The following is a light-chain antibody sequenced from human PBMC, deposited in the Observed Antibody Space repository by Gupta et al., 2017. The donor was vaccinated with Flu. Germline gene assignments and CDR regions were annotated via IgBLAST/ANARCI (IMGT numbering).Light chain of an antibody. CDR3: QQYNIWPLWT. CDR1: QSVRSN. V-gene: IGKV3-15*01. CDR2: GAS. Sequence: ATLSVSPVERATRSCRASQSVRSNLAWYKQKPGQAPRLLIYGASTRATGIPARFSGSGYGTEFTLTISSRQSEDFAVYYCQQYNIWPLWTFGQGTKVEIK. J-gene: IGKJ1*01.